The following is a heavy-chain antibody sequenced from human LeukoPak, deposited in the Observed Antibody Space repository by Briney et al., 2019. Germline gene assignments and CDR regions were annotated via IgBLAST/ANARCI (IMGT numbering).Heavy chain of an antibody. CDR3: ARAPPTPKGWFDP. CDR2: INPNSGGT. CDR1: GYTFTGYY. J-gene: IGHJ5*02. Sequence: ASVKVSCKASGYTFTGYYMHWVRQAPGQGLEWMGWINPNSGGTNYAQKFQGRVSMTRDTSISTAYMELSRLRSDDTAVYYCARAPPTPKGWFDPWGQGTLVTVSS. V-gene: IGHV1-2*02.